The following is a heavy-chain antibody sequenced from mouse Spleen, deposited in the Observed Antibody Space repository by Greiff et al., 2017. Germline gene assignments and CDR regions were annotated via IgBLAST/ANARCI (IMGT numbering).Heavy chain of an antibody. CDR3: ASRLAGSSYWYFDV. CDR1: GYTFTSYW. V-gene: IGHV1-53*01. D-gene: IGHD1-1*01. CDR2: INPSNGGA. Sequence: QVQLQQPGTELVKPGASVKLSCKASGYTFTSYWMHWVKQRPGQGLEWIGNINPSNGGANYNEKFKSKATLTVDKSSSTAYMQLSSLTSEDSAVYYCASRLAGSSYWYFDVWGTGTTVTVSS. J-gene: IGHJ1*03.